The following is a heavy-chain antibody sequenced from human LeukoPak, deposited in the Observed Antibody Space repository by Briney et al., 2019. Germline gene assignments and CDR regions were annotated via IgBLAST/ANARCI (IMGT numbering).Heavy chain of an antibody. CDR3: AIRGDYYDSSGIPRPFDY. D-gene: IGHD3-22*01. CDR1: RGSSSSSNFY. V-gene: IGHV4-39*07. Sequence: SETPSLTCTVSRGSSSSSNFYWGWIRQPPGKGLEWIGEINHSGSTNYNPSLKSRVTISVDTSKNQFSLKLSSVTAADTAVYYCAIRGDYYDSSGIPRPFDYWGQGTLVTVSS. CDR2: INHSGST. J-gene: IGHJ4*02.